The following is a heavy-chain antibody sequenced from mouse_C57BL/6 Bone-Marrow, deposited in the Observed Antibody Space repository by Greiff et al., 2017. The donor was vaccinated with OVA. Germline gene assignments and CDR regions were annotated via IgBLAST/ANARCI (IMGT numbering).Heavy chain of an antibody. CDR1: GFSLSTSGMG. Sequence: QSSQTLSLTCSFSGFSLSTSGMGVSWIRQPSGKGLEWLAHIYWDDDKRYNPSLKSRLTISKDTSRNQVFLKITSVDTADTATYYCARSSGYVAWFAYWGQGTLVTVSA. CDR3: ARSSGYVAWFAY. D-gene: IGHD3-2*02. CDR2: IYWDDDK. V-gene: IGHV8-12*01. J-gene: IGHJ3*01.